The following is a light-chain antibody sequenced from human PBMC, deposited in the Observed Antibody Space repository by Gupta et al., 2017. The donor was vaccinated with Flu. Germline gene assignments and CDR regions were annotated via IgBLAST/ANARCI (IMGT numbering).Light chain of an antibody. J-gene: IGKJ5*01. CDR2: LGS. Sequence: DIVMTQTPLSLPVTPGEPASISCRSSQSLLHSNGYNYLDLYLQKPGQSPQLLIYLGSNRATGVPDRFSGNGSGTDFTLKISRVEAEDVGVYYCMQSLKTPITFGEGTRLEIK. CDR1: QSLLHSNGYNY. CDR3: MQSLKTPIT. V-gene: IGKV2-28*01.